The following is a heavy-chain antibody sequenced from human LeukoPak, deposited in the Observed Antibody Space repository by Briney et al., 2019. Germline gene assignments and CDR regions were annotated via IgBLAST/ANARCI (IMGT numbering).Heavy chain of an antibody. D-gene: IGHD1-26*01. CDR2: ISGSGGTT. CDR1: GFTFSSDA. Sequence: AGSLRFSCVTSGFTFSSDAMSWVRQAPGKGLHWVSVISGSGGTTYYADSVKGRFTISRDNSKSTLYLQMNSLRAEDTAVYYCAKDTSGSTSYSYHYGMDVWGQGTTVTVSS. V-gene: IGHV3-23*01. J-gene: IGHJ6*02. CDR3: AKDTSGSTSYSYHYGMDV.